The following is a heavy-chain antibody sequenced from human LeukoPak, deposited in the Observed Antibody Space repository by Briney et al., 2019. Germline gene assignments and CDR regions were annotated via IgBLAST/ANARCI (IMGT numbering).Heavy chain of an antibody. CDR2: IYYTGST. J-gene: IGHJ5*02. Sequence: PETLSLTCTVSGDSVSSGYNYWSWLRQPPGKGLEWIGHIYYTGSTNYNPSLKSRVTVSVDTSKNQFSLKLNSVTAADTAVYYCARGPLRGWFDPWGQGTLVTVSS. CDR3: ARGPLRGWFDP. V-gene: IGHV4-61*01. CDR1: GDSVSSGYNY.